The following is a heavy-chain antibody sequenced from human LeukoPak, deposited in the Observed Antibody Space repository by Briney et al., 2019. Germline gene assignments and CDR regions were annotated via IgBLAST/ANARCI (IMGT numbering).Heavy chain of an antibody. CDR1: GFHFRDYT. V-gene: IGHV3-48*01. CDR3: ARAEGSHGDYETNAENAFDV. CDR2: ISDSSSTI. J-gene: IGHJ3*01. D-gene: IGHD4-17*01. Sequence: GGSLRLSCAASGFHFRDYTMIWVRQAPGRGVGWVSYISDSSSTIFYADSVKGRFPVSRDNDKKSLYLQMNNLRGEDTAVYYCARAEGSHGDYETNAENAFDVWGQGTMVTVSS.